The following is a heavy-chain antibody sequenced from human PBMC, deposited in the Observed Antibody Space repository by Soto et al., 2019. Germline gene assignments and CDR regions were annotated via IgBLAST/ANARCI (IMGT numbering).Heavy chain of an antibody. CDR3: ARDEHYCSSTSCYFYYDY. V-gene: IGHV4-4*02. Sequence: QVQLQESGPGLVKPSGTLSLTCAVSGGSISSSNWWSWVRQPPGKGLEWIGEIYHRGSTNYNPSLKSRVTISVDKSKNQFSLKLSSVTAADTAVYYCARDEHYCSSTSCYFYYDYWGQGTLVTVSS. CDR2: IYHRGST. J-gene: IGHJ4*02. D-gene: IGHD2-2*01. CDR1: GGSISSSNW.